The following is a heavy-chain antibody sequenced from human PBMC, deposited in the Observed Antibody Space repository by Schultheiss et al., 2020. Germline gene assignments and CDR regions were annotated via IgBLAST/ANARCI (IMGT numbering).Heavy chain of an antibody. Sequence: WGSLRLSCSALGITFSAYPMYWVRQAPGKGLEWVAVISYDGSNKYYADSVKGRFTISRDNSKNTLYLQMNSLRAEDTAVYYCARAVAGPYYYYYGMDVWGQGTTVTVSS. CDR3: ARAVAGPYYYYYGMDV. CDR1: GITFSAYP. J-gene: IGHJ6*02. CDR2: ISYDGSNK. D-gene: IGHD6-19*01. V-gene: IGHV3-30-3*01.